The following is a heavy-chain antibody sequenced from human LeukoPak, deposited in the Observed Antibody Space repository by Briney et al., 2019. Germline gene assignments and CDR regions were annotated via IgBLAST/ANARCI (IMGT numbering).Heavy chain of an antibody. CDR3: AITWFGDQRGNY. Sequence: SETLSLTCSVSGGSISSSSYYCGWIRQPPGKGLEWIGNIYYSGSTYYNPSLKSRVTISVDTSKNQFSLKLSSVTAADTAVYYCAITWFGDQRGNYWGQGTLVTVSS. CDR1: GGSISSSSYY. D-gene: IGHD3-10*01. V-gene: IGHV4-39*01. CDR2: IYYSGST. J-gene: IGHJ4*02.